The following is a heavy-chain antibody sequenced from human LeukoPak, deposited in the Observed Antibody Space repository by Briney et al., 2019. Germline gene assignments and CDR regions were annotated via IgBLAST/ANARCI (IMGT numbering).Heavy chain of an antibody. CDR2: IYYSGGT. CDR3: ARDRPISQGGSGYRGGFDY. CDR1: GGSISSGGFY. D-gene: IGHD5-12*01. J-gene: IGHJ4*02. V-gene: IGHV4-31*03. Sequence: SEPLSLTCTVSGGSISSGGFYWSWIRQHPGKGLEWIAYIYYSGGTFYNPSLKSRVTISVDTSKNQFSLKLSSVTAADTAVYYCARDRPISQGGSGYRGGFDYWGQGTLVTVSS.